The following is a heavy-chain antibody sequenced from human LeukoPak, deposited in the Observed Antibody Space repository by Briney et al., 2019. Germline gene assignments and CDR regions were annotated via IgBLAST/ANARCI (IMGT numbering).Heavy chain of an antibody. Sequence: PGGSLRLSCAASGFTFNIYTMNWVRQAPGKGLEWVAYISSSSSTKYYAGSVKGRFTISRDNAKNSLYLQMNSLRDEDTAVYYCARDPTSTYQFDSWGQGTLVTVSS. J-gene: IGHJ4*02. CDR3: ARDPTSTYQFDS. CDR1: GFTFNIYT. CDR2: ISSSSSTK. V-gene: IGHV3-48*02. D-gene: IGHD2-2*01.